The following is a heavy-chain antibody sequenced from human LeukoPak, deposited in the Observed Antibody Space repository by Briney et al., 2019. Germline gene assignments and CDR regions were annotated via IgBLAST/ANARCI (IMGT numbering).Heavy chain of an antibody. Sequence: ASVKVSCKASGYSFGSFGINWVRQAPGQGLEWMGWISAYEGDTNYAQKLQGRVTMTTDTSTSTAYMDLRSLTSDDTAVYYCARGGYYGSGSFPDYWGQGTLVTVSS. CDR3: ARGGYYGSGSFPDY. CDR2: ISAYEGDT. V-gene: IGHV1-18*01. J-gene: IGHJ4*02. CDR1: GYSFGSFG. D-gene: IGHD3-10*01.